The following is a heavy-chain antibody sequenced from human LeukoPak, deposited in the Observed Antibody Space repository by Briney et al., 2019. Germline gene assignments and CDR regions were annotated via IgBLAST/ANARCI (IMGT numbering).Heavy chain of an antibody. J-gene: IGHJ4*02. CDR3: AREVGTGTTHVRRATEGYYFDY. CDR2: IIPIFGTA. V-gene: IGHV1-69*05. CDR1: GGTFSSYA. D-gene: IGHD1-7*01. Sequence: GASVKVSCKASGGTFSSYAISWVRQAPGQGLEWMGGIIPIFGTANYAQKFQGRVTITTDESTSTAYMELSSLRSEDTAVYYCAREVGTGTTHVRRATEGYYFDYWGQGTLVTVSS.